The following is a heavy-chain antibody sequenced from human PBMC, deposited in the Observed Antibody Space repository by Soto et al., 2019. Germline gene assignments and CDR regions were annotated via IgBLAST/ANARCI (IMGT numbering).Heavy chain of an antibody. Sequence: PGESLKISCRGSGYSFTSYWIGWVRQMPGKGLAWMGIIYPGGSDTRYSPCFQGQVTISADKSISTASLQWSSLNASDTAMYYCARCGIIASVAWHDSWGQGTLVTVSS. CDR2: IYPGGSDT. V-gene: IGHV5-51*01. CDR3: ARCGIIASVAWHDS. J-gene: IGHJ5*01. CDR1: GYSFTSYW. D-gene: IGHD2-21*01.